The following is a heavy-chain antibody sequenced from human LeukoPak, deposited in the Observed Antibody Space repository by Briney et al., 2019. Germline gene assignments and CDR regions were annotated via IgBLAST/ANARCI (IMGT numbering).Heavy chain of an antibody. Sequence: PGGSLRLSCAASGFTFSSYAMHWVRQAPGKGLEYVSAISSNGGSTYYANSVKGRFTISRDNSKNTLYLQMGSLRAEDMAVYYCARSTSSIAAAGTAEFDYWGQGTLVTVSS. J-gene: IGHJ4*02. V-gene: IGHV3-64*01. CDR3: ARSTSSIAAAGTAEFDY. D-gene: IGHD6-13*01. CDR1: GFTFSSYA. CDR2: ISSNGGST.